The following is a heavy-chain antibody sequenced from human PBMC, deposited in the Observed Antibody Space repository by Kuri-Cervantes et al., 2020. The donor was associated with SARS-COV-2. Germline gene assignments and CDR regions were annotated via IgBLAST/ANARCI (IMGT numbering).Heavy chain of an antibody. CDR1: GYSISSGYY. D-gene: IGHD4-17*01. Sequence: SETLSLTCAVSGYSISSGYYWGWIRQPPGKGLEWIGSIYHSGSTYYNPSLKSRVTISVDTSKNQFSLKLSSVTAADTAVYYCARDVKQDYGGLYYWGQGTLVTVSS. CDR2: IYHSGST. J-gene: IGHJ4*02. CDR3: ARDVKQDYGGLYY. V-gene: IGHV4-38-2*02.